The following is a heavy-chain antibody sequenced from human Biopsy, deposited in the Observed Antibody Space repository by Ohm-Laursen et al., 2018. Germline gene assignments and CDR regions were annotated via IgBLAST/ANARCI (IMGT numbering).Heavy chain of an antibody. CDR1: GGSISNNNYY. CDR3: ARGDYFDSNGYFWFDP. V-gene: IGHV4-31*01. J-gene: IGHJ5*02. Sequence: TLSLTCTVSGGSISNNNYYWSWIRQRPGKGLEWIGYIFNSANTYYNPSLKNLITISGDTSKNQFSLKLNSVTAADTAVYYCARGDYFDSNGYFWFDPWGQGTQVTVSS. CDR2: IFNSANT. D-gene: IGHD3-22*01.